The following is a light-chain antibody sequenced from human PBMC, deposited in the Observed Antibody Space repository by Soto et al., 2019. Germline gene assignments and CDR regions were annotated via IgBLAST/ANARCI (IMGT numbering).Light chain of an antibody. J-gene: IGLJ2*01. V-gene: IGLV2-14*01. Sequence: QSVLTQPASVSGSPGQSITISCTGTSSDVGDYDYVSWYQQYAGKAPKMMIYEVSNRPSGVSNRFSGSKSGSTASLTISGLQAEDEADYYCSSYRSSNTLLFGGGTKLTVL. CDR3: SSYRSSNTLL. CDR1: SSDVGDYDY. CDR2: EVS.